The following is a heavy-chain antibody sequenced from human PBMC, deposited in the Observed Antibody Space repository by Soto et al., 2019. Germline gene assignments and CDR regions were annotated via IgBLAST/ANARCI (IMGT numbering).Heavy chain of an antibody. D-gene: IGHD4-4*01. CDR2: IKEDASEE. CDR3: ATAISSPFSNFDS. V-gene: IGHV3-7*01. J-gene: IGHJ5*01. CDR1: GFTFNTYW. Sequence: EVQLVQSGGDLVQPGGSLRLSCVASGFTFNTYWMTWVRQAPGMGLEWVAGIKEDASEEVYVDSVKGRFSISTDNAKNSLSLQLTSLRAEETAVYYCATAISSPFSNFDSWGPGSLVTVSS.